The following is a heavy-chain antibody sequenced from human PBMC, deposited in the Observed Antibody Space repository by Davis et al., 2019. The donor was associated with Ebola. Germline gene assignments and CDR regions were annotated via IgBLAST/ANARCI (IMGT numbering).Heavy chain of an antibody. D-gene: IGHD3-22*01. V-gene: IGHV3-33*01. CDR1: GFTFSSYG. Sequence: PGGSLRLSCAASGFTFSSYGMHWGRQAPGKGLEWVAVIWYDGSNKYYADSVRGRFTISRDNSKNLLLLEMSSLTTEDTAVYYCARGGYDSTGYYYSFDYWGQGTLVTVSS. J-gene: IGHJ4*01. CDR3: ARGGYDSTGYYYSFDY. CDR2: IWYDGSNK.